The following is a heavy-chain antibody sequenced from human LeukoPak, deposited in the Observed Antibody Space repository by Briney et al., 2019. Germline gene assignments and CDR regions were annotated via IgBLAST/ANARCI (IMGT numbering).Heavy chain of an antibody. D-gene: IGHD5-12*01. CDR2: INTNTGNP. J-gene: IGHJ4*02. Sequence: ASVKVSCKASGGTFSSYAISWVRQAPGQGLQWMGWINTNTGNPTYAQDFTGRFVFSLDTSVSTAYLQISSLKAEDTAVYYCARDIGWLRVPRYDYWGQGTLVTVSS. V-gene: IGHV7-4-1*02. CDR3: ARDIGWLRVPRYDY. CDR1: GGTFSSYA.